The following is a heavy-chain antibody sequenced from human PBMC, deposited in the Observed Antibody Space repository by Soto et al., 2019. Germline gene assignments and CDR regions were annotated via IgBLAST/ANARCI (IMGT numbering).Heavy chain of an antibody. J-gene: IGHJ4*02. D-gene: IGHD3-22*01. CDR3: ARGSVDTVDISGFYEY. CDR1: GGSFSAYY. Sequence: SETLSLTCAAYGGSFSAYYWSWIPQPPGKGLEWIGEIDPSGGTSYNPSLKSRVTISMDTSKSQLSLKLTSVTAADRAVYYCARGSVDTVDISGFYEYWGQITPVTVSS. V-gene: IGHV4-34*01. CDR2: IDPSGGT.